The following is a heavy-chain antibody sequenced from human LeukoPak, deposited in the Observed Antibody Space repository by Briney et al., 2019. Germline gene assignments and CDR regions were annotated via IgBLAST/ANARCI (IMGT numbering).Heavy chain of an antibody. D-gene: IGHD4-17*01. J-gene: IGHJ4*02. Sequence: GGSLRLSCAASGFTFSSYAMRWVRQAPGKGLEWVSAIGSGSGGTTIYADSVKGRFTISRDNSKNTLYLQMKSLRVEDTAVYYCAKDRTRDGDYGTRFDYWGQGTLVTVSS. CDR3: AKDRTRDGDYGTRFDY. CDR1: GFTFSSYA. CDR2: IGSGSGGTT. V-gene: IGHV3-23*01.